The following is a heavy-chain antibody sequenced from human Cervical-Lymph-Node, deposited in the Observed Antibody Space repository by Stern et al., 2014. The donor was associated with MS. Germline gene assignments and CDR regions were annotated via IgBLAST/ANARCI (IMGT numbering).Heavy chain of an antibody. CDR1: GGTFSSLT. Sequence: MQLVQSGAEVRKPGSSVKVSCKASGGTFSSLTFSWVRQAPGQGLEWMGRIIPVLNIADYAQRFQGSVTLTADTSSSTAYMELTSLTSGDTAVYYCVRDRPSGVWIGEDPYSYYGMDVWGQGTTVTVSS. J-gene: IGHJ6*02. D-gene: IGHD3-10*01. CDR3: VRDRPSGVWIGEDPYSYYGMDV. CDR2: IIPVLNIA. V-gene: IGHV1-69*09.